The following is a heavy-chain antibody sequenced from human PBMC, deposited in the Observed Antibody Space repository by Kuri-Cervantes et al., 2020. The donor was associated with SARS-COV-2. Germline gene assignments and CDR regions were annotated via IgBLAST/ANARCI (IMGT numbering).Heavy chain of an antibody. CDR3: AREWFEGYYYGMDV. V-gene: IGHV3-74*01. CDR2: INSDGSST. CDR1: GFTFSSYW. Sequence: GGSLRLSCAASGFTFSSYWMHWVRQAPGKGLVWVSRINSDGSSTSYADSVKGRFTISRDNSKNTLYLQMNSLSAEDTAVYYCAREWFEGYYYGMDVWGQGTTVTVSS. D-gene: IGHD3-10*01. J-gene: IGHJ6*02.